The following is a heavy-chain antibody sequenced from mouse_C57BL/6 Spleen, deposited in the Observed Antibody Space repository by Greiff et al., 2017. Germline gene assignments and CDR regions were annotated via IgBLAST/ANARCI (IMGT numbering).Heavy chain of an antibody. CDR2: ISYDGSN. V-gene: IGHV3-6*01. J-gene: IGHJ4*01. Sequence: EVKLVESGPGLVKPSQSLSLTCSVTGYSITSGYYWNWIRQFPGNKLEWMGYISYDGSNNYNPSLKNRISITRDTSKNQFFLKLNSVTTEDTATYYCARVTTPYYYAMDYWGQGTSVTVSS. CDR1: GYSITSGYY. D-gene: IGHD1-1*01. CDR3: ARVTTPYYYAMDY.